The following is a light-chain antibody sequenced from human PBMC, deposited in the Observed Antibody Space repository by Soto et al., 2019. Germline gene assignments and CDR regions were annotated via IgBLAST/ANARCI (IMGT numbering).Light chain of an antibody. CDR1: QSVSSSY. J-gene: IGKJ5*01. CDR2: GAS. V-gene: IGKV3-20*01. CDR3: QQYGSSPIT. Sequence: IVMTQSPATLSVSPGKRAPLSCRASQSVSSSYLAWYQQKPGQAPRLLIHGASSRATGIPDRISGSGSGTDFTLTISRLEPEDFAVYYCQQYGSSPITFAQGTRLEI.